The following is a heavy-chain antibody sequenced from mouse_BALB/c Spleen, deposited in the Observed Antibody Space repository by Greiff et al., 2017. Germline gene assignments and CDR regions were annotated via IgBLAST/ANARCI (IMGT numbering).Heavy chain of an antibody. CDR3: ARRGNYGAMDY. J-gene: IGHJ4*01. V-gene: IGHV1-4*01. CDR2: INPSSGYT. CDR1: GYTFTSYT. Sequence: VQLQESGAELARPGASVKMSCKASGYTFTSYTMHWVKQRPGQGLEWIGYINPSSGYTNYNQKFKDKATLTADKSSSTAYMQLSSLTSEDSAVYYCARRGNYGAMDYWGQGTSVTVSS. D-gene: IGHD2-1*01.